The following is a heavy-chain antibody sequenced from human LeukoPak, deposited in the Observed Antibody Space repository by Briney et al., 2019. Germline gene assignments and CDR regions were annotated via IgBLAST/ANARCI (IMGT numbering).Heavy chain of an antibody. Sequence: GGSLRLSCAASGSTFSSYGMHWVRQAPGKGLEWVAVIWYDGSNKYYADSVKGRFTISRDNSKNTLYLQMNSLRAEDTAVYYCAKATHTVTTYSVDYWGQGTLVTVSS. CDR3: AKATHTVTTYSVDY. D-gene: IGHD4-11*01. CDR1: GSTFSSYG. CDR2: IWYDGSNK. V-gene: IGHV3-33*06. J-gene: IGHJ4*02.